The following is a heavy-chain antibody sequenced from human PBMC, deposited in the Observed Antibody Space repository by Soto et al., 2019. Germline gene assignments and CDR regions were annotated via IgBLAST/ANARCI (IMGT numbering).Heavy chain of an antibody. CDR1: GFTFSSYA. Sequence: GGSLRLSCAASGFTFSSYAMHWVRQAPGKGLEYVSAISSNGGSTYYANSVKGRFTISRDNSKNTLYLQMGSLRAEDMAVYYCARSLYGGYDLFDYWGQGTLVTVSS. CDR2: ISSNGGST. J-gene: IGHJ4*02. V-gene: IGHV3-64*01. CDR3: ARSLYGGYDLFDY. D-gene: IGHD5-12*01.